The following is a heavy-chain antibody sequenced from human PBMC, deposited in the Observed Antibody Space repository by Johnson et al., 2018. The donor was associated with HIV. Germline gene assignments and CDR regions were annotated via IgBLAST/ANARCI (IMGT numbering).Heavy chain of an antibody. D-gene: IGHD2-15*01. CDR2: ISYDGSNK. CDR1: GFTFSNYG. CDR3: ARVPWSLDAFDI. Sequence: QMQLVESGGGVVQPGRSLRLSCAASGFTFSNYGMHWVHQAPGKGLEWVAVISYDGSNKNYADSVKGRFTISRDNSKNTLYLQMNSLRAEDTAAYYCARVPWSLDAFDIWGQGTMVTVSS. J-gene: IGHJ3*02. V-gene: IGHV3-30*03.